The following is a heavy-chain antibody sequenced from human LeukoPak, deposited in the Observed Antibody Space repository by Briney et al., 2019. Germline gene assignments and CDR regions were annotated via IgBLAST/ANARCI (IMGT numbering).Heavy chain of an antibody. V-gene: IGHV4-59*01. CDR1: GGSLSSYY. CDR3: ARGKYSGSYGY. D-gene: IGHD1-26*01. Sequence: PSETLSLTCTVSGGSLSSYYWNWIRQPPGKGLEWIGYIYYSGSTNYNPSLKSRVTISVDTSKNQFSLKLSSVTAADTAVYYCARGKYSGSYGYWGQGTLVTVSS. J-gene: IGHJ4*02. CDR2: IYYSGST.